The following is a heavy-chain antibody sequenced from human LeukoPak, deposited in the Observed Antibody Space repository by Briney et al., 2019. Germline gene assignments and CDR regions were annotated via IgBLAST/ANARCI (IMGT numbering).Heavy chain of an antibody. V-gene: IGHV4-30-2*01. CDR2: IYHSGSA. Sequence: SETLSLTCTVSGGSISSGGYYWSWIRQPPGKGLEWIGYIYHSGSAYYNPSLKSRVTISVDRSKNQFSLKLSSVTAADTAVYYCGALINWFDPWGQGTLVTVSS. CDR3: GALINWFDP. D-gene: IGHD3-9*01. J-gene: IGHJ5*02. CDR1: GGSISSGGYY.